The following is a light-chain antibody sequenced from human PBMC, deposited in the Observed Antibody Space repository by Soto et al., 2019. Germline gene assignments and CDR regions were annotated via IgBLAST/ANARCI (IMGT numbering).Light chain of an antibody. CDR2: GAT. V-gene: IGKV1-17*03. J-gene: IGKJ1*01. Sequence: QMTQSPSAVSASVGDTVTITCLTSQDITNYLVWFQQKPGKVPERLIYGATSLESGVPSRFSGSGSGTEFTLTISSLQPDDFATYYCQQYNSYSQTFGQGTKVDI. CDR1: QDITNY. CDR3: QQYNSYSQT.